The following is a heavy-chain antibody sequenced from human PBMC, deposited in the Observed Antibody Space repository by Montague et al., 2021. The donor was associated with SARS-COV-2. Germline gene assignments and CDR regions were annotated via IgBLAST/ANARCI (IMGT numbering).Heavy chain of an antibody. CDR2: IYYTGSA. J-gene: IGHJ4*02. CDR1: GDSISSYY. V-gene: IGHV4-59*01. CDR3: ARAQTTCSIANCLNYLDD. Sequence: SETLSLTCSVSGDSISSYYWSWIRQPPGRGLDWIGHIYYTGSAKYNPSLKSRVSISVDTSRRQFSLNLKSVTAADTAVYYCARAQTTCSIANCLNYLDDWGQGAQVTVSS. D-gene: IGHD2-2*01.